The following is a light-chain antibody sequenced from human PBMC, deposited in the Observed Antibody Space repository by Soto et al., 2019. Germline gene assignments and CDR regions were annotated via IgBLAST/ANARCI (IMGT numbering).Light chain of an antibody. CDR3: SSYAGNNKLV. V-gene: IGLV2-8*01. CDR1: SSDVGGYNS. CDR2: EVS. J-gene: IGLJ3*02. Sequence: QSALTQPPSASGSPGQAVTIPCTGTSSDVGGYNSVSWYQQHPGKVPKLMIYEVSKRPSGVPDRFSGSKSVNTASLTVSGLQAEDEADYYCSSYAGNNKLVFGGGTKVTVL.